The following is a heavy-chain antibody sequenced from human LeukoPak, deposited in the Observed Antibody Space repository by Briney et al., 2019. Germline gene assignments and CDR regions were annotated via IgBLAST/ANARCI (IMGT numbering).Heavy chain of an antibody. J-gene: IGHJ5*02. CDR3: ARDSPKAEGIAVAGMVGGNWFDP. D-gene: IGHD6-19*01. Sequence: GASVKVSCKASGGTFSSYAISWVRQAPGQGLEWMGGIIPIFGTANYAQKFQGRVTITADESTSTAYMELSSLRSEDTAVYYCARDSPKAEGIAVAGMVGGNWFDPWGQGTLVTVSS. CDR2: IIPIFGTA. V-gene: IGHV1-69*13. CDR1: GGTFSSYA.